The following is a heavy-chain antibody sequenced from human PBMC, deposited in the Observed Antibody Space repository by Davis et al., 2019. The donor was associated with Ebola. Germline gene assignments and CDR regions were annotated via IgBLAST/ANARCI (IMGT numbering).Heavy chain of an antibody. CDR1: GFTFGDYA. Sequence: GESLKISCAASGFTFGDYAMHWVRQAPGKGLEWVSTLGTSADTYYAHSVKGRFTISRDNSKHTLYLQMNGLRVEDTAIYYCVKDTSNIWFDIWGQGTMVTVSS. CDR3: VKDTSNIWFDI. J-gene: IGHJ3*02. D-gene: IGHD2/OR15-2a*01. V-gene: IGHV3-23*01. CDR2: LGTSADT.